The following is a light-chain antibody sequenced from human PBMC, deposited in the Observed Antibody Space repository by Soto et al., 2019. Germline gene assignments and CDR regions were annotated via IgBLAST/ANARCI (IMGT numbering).Light chain of an antibody. V-gene: IGKV3-20*01. CDR3: QQYGSSPPIT. CDR1: QSVSSSY. J-gene: IGKJ5*01. Sequence: VLTQSPATLSASAGERATLSCGASQSVSSSYLAWYQQKPGQAPRLVIYGASSRATGIPDRFSGSGSGTDFTLTISRLEPEDFAVYYCQQYGSSPPITFGQGTRLEIK. CDR2: GAS.